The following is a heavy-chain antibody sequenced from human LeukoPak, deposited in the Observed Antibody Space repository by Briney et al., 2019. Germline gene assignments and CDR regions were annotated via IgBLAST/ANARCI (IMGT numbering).Heavy chain of an antibody. CDR3: AKDVYQYRSSGRRY. V-gene: IGHV3-23*01. CDR1: GFTFSSYA. Sequence: PGESLRLSYAASGFTFSSYAMSWVRQALGKGLEWVSAISGSGGSTYYADSVKGRFTISGDNSKNTLYLQMNSLRAEDTAVYYCAKDVYQYRSSGRRYWGQGTLVTVSS. D-gene: IGHD3-22*01. CDR2: ISGSGGST. J-gene: IGHJ4*02.